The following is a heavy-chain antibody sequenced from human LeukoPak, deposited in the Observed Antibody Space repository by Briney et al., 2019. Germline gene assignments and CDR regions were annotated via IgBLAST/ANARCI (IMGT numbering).Heavy chain of an antibody. D-gene: IGHD4-17*01. CDR2: ISTYNGNT. CDR1: GYTFSSYG. Sequence: ASVKVSCKASGYTFSSYGISWVRQAPGQGLEWMGWISTYNGNTNYAQKLQGRVTMTTDTSTSTVYMELRSLRFDDTAVYYCARTENGDLDYWGQGTLVTVSS. CDR3: ARTENGDLDY. J-gene: IGHJ4*02. V-gene: IGHV1-18*01.